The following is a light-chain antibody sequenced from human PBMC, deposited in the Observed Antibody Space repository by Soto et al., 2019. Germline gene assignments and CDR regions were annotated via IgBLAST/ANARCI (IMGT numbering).Light chain of an antibody. CDR3: QQYGNSPPWT. CDR1: QSVSSK. Sequence: EIVMTQSPATLSVSPGERATLSCRASQSVSSKLAWFQQKPGQAPSLLIYGVSTRATGVPVRFSGSGSGTEFTLTINSLQSEDFAVYYCQQYGNSPPWTFGQGTKVEIK. CDR2: GVS. J-gene: IGKJ1*01. V-gene: IGKV3-15*01.